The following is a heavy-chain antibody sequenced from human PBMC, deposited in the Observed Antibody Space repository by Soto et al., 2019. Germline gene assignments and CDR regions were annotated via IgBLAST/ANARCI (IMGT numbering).Heavy chain of an antibody. CDR1: GFTFTSSA. V-gene: IGHV1-58*01. J-gene: IGHJ6*02. CDR3: AADLGDGVPKLYYGMDV. Sequence: GASVKVSCKASGFTFTSSAVQWVRQARGQRLEWIGWIVVGSGNTNYAQKFQERVTITRDMSTSTAYMELSSLRSEDTAVYYCAADLGDGVPKLYYGMDVWGPGTTATV. CDR2: IVVGSGNT. D-gene: IGHD3-3*01.